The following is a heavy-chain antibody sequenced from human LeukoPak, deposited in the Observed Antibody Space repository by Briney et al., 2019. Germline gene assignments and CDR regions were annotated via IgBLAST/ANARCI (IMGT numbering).Heavy chain of an antibody. CDR3: AKGVYSSSSGWDYFDY. D-gene: IGHD6-6*01. J-gene: IGHJ4*02. Sequence: PGRSLRLSCAASGFTFSSYGMHWVRQAPGKGLEWVAVISYDGSNKYYADSVKGRFTISRDNSKNTLYLQMNSLRAEDTAVYHCAKGVYSSSSGWDYFDYWGQGTLVTVSS. V-gene: IGHV3-30*18. CDR2: ISYDGSNK. CDR1: GFTFSSYG.